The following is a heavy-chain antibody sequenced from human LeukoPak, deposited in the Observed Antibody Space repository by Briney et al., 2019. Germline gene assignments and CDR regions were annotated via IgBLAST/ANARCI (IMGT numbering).Heavy chain of an antibody. D-gene: IGHD3-22*01. CDR2: ISSSGSTI. CDR3: ARDHYYDSSGYYSL. J-gene: IGHJ4*02. Sequence: GGSLRLSCAASGFTFSSYEMNWVRQAPGKGLEWVSYISSSGSTIYYADSVKGRFTISRDNAKNSLYLQMNSLRAEDTAVYYCARDHYYDSSGYYSLWGQGTLVTVSS. CDR1: GFTFSSYE. V-gene: IGHV3-48*03.